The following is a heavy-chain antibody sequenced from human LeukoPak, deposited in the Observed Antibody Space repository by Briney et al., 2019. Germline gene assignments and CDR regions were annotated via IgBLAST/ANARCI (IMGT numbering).Heavy chain of an antibody. CDR1: GYTFIRYY. D-gene: IGHD3/OR15-3a*01. CDR2: VNPSGDST. Sequence: GAAVKASCKASGYTFIRYYIHWVRQAPGQGLEWMGIVNPSGDSTNYAQKFQGRVTMTRDTSTSTVYMELSSLRSEDTAVYYCARWTTTYLDYWGQGTLVTVFS. CDR3: ARWTTTYLDY. J-gene: IGHJ4*02. V-gene: IGHV1-46*01.